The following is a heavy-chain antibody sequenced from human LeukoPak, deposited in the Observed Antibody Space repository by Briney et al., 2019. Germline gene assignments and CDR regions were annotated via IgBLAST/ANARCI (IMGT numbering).Heavy chain of an antibody. Sequence: PSETLSLTCTVSGYSISSGYDWGWIRQPPGKGLEWIGSIYYRRTTYYNPSLKSRVTISVDTSKNQFSLRLSSMTAADTAVYYCARDMYRGGDCKGFRRSGYDAFDIWGQGTMVTVSS. CDR1: GYSISSGYD. J-gene: IGHJ3*02. CDR3: ARDMYRGGDCKGFRRSGYDAFDI. V-gene: IGHV4-38-2*02. CDR2: IYYRRTT. D-gene: IGHD2-21*02.